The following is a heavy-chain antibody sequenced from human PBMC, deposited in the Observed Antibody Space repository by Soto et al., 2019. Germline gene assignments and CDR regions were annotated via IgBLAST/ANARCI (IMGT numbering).Heavy chain of an antibody. CDR2: FDPDDGET. J-gene: IGHJ5*02. CDR3: GTATLYSSSWYDWFDP. CDR1: GYTLTELS. V-gene: IGHV1-24*01. D-gene: IGHD6-13*01. Sequence: QVQLVQSGAEVKKPGASVKVSCKVSGYTLTELSMHWVRQAPGKGLEWMGGFDPDDGETIYAQKFQGRVTMTEDTATDTAYMELSSLRAEHRAVYYCGTATLYSSSWYDWFDPWGQGTLVTVSS.